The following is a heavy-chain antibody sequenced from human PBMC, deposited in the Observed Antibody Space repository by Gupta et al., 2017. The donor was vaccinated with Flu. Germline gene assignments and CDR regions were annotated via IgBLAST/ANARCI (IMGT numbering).Heavy chain of an antibody. Sequence: QVTLKESGPALVKPTQTLTLTCTFSGFSLSTSGMRVSWIRQPPGKALEWLARIDWDDDKFYSPSLKTRLTISKDTSKNQVVLTMTNMDPVDTATYYCARDHGRAVAGPFFDYWGQGTLVTVSS. D-gene: IGHD6-19*01. CDR2: IDWDDDK. CDR3: ARDHGRAVAGPFFDY. J-gene: IGHJ4*02. CDR1: GFSLSTSGMR. V-gene: IGHV2-70*04.